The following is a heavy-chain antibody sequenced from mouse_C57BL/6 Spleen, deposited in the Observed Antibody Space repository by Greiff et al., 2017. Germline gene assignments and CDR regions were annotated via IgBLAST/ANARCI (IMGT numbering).Heavy chain of an antibody. D-gene: IGHD1-1*01. CDR2: ISGGGGNT. J-gene: IGHJ4*01. CDR3: ARLLLNDAMDY. Sequence: DVQLVESGGGLVKPGGSLKLSCAASGFTFSSYTMSWVRQTPEKRLEWVATISGGGGNTYYPDSVKGRFTISRDNAKNTLYLQMSSLRSEDTALYYCARLLLNDAMDYWGQGTSVTVSS. CDR1: GFTFSSYT. V-gene: IGHV5-9*01.